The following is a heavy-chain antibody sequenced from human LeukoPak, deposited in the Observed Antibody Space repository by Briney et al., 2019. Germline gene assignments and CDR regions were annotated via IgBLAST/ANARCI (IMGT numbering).Heavy chain of an antibody. CDR2: IASDGSST. D-gene: IGHD4-23*01. CDR3: ARGRPHGNDY. J-gene: IGHJ4*02. CDR1: GFTFSESW. V-gene: IGHV3-74*01. Sequence: GGSLRLSCVASGFTFSESWMNWVRQAPGKGLVWVSRIASDGSSTTYADSVKGRFSISRDNAKNTLYLQMNSLRVEDTAVYYCARGRPHGNDYWGQGTLVTVSS.